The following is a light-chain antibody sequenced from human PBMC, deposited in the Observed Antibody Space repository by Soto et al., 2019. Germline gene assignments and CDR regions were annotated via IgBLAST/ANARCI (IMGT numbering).Light chain of an antibody. CDR1: QSVSSNH. CDR3: QQYGSSPPYT. CDR2: GAS. V-gene: IGKV3-20*01. Sequence: EIVLTQSPGTLSLSPGEGATLSCRASQSVSSNHLAWYQQKPGQAPRLLIFGASSRASDIPDRFSGSGSGTDFTLTISRLEPEDFAVYYCQQYGSSPPYTFGHGTKLEIK. J-gene: IGKJ2*01.